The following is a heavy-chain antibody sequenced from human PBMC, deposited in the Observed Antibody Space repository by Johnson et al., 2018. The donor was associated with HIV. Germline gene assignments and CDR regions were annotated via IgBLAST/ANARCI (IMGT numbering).Heavy chain of an antibody. D-gene: IGHD5-12*01. V-gene: IGHV3-15*01. CDR1: GFTFSNAW. Sequence: VQLVESGGGVVQPGGSLRLSCAASGFTFSNAWMSWVRQAPGKGLEWVGRIKSKTDGGTTDYVAPVKGRFTISRDDSKNTIYLQMNSLKTEDTAVYYCSTDRYSGYVGIWGQGTMVTVSS. CDR3: STDRYSGYVGI. J-gene: IGHJ3*02. CDR2: IKSKTDGGTT.